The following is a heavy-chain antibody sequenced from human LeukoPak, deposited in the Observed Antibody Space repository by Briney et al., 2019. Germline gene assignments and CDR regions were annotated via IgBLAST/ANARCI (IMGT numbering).Heavy chain of an antibody. V-gene: IGHV1-2*02. CDR1: RYTFDENY. CDR2: INPKSGAT. J-gene: IGHJ3*01. Sequence: ASVKVSCQASRYTFDENYIHWVRQAPGQGPEWMGWINPKSGATDAAQRFQGRLTMTRDTSIGTAYMDLSGLRLDDTGIYYCARAGDDSTGHYGSFHFWGQGTMVTVSS. CDR3: ARAGDDSTGHYGSFHF. D-gene: IGHD3-22*01.